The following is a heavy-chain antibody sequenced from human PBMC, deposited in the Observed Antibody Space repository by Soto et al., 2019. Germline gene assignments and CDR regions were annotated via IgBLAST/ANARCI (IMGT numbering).Heavy chain of an antibody. J-gene: IGHJ4*01. CDR2: MYAGGDT. V-gene: IGHV3-53*01. CDR1: GLSVSDNY. D-gene: IGHD2-21*01. CDR3: VSRIPSWVFDY. Sequence: PGGSLRLSCGASGLSVSDNYMGRVRQAPGRGLEWVSVMYAGGDTHYADSVKGRFTISRDKSENTLYLQMNSLRDEDTGVYFCVSRIPSWVFDYWGLGTLVTVSS.